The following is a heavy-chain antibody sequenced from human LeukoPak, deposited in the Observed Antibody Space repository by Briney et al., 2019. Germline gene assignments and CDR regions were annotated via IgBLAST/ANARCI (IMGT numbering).Heavy chain of an antibody. CDR2: IYYSGST. V-gene: IGHV4-30-4*01. Sequence: PSETLSLTCTVSGGSISSGDYYWSWIRQPPGKGLEWIGYIYYSGSTYYNPSLKSRVTISVDTSKNQFSLKLSSVTAADTAVYYCARGRLGDSSGHDYWGQGTLVTV. CDR3: ARGRLGDSSGHDY. D-gene: IGHD3-22*01. CDR1: GGSISSGDYY. J-gene: IGHJ4*02.